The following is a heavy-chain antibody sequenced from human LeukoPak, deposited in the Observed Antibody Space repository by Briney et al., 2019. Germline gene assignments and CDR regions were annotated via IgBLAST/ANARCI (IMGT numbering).Heavy chain of an antibody. J-gene: IGHJ4*02. D-gene: IGHD2-2*01. V-gene: IGHV4-39*07. CDR1: GGSISSTNYY. Sequence: SETLSLTCTVSGGSISSTNYYWGWIRQSPGKGLEWIGSIYYSGSTYYNPSLKSRVTILVEASKIQFSLKLSSVTAADTAVYYCARDSCSSTSCRRKFDNWGQGTLVTVSS. CDR3: ARDSCSSTSCRRKFDN. CDR2: IYYSGST.